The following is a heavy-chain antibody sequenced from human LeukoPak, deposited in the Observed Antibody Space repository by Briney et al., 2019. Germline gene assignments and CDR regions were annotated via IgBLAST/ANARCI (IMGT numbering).Heavy chain of an antibody. CDR2: IYYNGST. V-gene: IGHV4-59*12. CDR3: ARVGIAAATDAFDI. CDR1: GGSISSYY. D-gene: IGHD6-13*01. Sequence: SETLSLTCTVSGGSISSYYWSWIRQPPGKGLEWIGNIYYNGSTNYNPSLKSRVTISVDTSKNQFSLKLSSVTAADTAVYYCARVGIAAATDAFDIWGQGTMVTVSS. J-gene: IGHJ3*02.